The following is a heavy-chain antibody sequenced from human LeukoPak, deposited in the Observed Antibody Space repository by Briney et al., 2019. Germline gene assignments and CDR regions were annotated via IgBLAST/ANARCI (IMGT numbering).Heavy chain of an antibody. CDR2: IYYSGST. CDR3: ARSTGITMVRGVSSYYYGMDV. CDR1: GGSITSYY. J-gene: IGHJ6*02. D-gene: IGHD3-10*01. V-gene: IGHV4-59*01. Sequence: SETLSLTCTVSGGSITSYYWSWIRQPPGKELEWIGYIYYSGSTNYNPSLKSRVTISVDTSKNQFSLKLSSVTAADTAVYYCARSTGITMVRGVSSYYYGMDVWGQGTTVTVSS.